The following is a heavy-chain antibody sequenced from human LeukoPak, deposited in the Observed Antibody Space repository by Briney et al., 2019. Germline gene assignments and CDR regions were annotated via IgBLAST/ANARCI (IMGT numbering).Heavy chain of an antibody. D-gene: IGHD3-10*01. CDR2: ISSSSHAI. J-gene: IGHJ4*02. V-gene: IGHV3-21*01. CDR1: GFTFSDYS. CDR3: ARGIREKGFDY. Sequence: PGGSLRLSCAASGFTFSDYSMNWVRQAPGKGLDWVSSISSSSHAIFDADSVKGRFTIFRDNAKNSLYLQMDSLRAEDTAVYYCARGIREKGFDYWGQGTLVTVSS.